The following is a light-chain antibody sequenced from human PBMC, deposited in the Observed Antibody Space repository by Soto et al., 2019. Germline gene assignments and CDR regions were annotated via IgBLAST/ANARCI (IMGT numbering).Light chain of an antibody. CDR3: QQFNSYPIT. V-gene: IGKV1-13*02. Sequence: AIQLTQSPSSLSASVGDRVTITCRASQDIRGALAWYQQKPGKAPKMLIYDVSTLESGVPLRFSGSSSGTDFTRTISSLQPVDFATYYCQQFNSYPITFGQGTRLEIK. CDR1: QDIRGA. J-gene: IGKJ5*01. CDR2: DVS.